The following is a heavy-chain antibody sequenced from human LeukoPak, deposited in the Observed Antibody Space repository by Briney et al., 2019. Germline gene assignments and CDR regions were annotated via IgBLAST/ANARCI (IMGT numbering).Heavy chain of an antibody. CDR2: IASDGSST. V-gene: IGHV3-74*01. Sequence: GGSLRLSCAASGFTFSSYWMNWVRQAPGKGLVWVSRIASDGSSTTYADSVKGRFSISRDNAKNTLYLQMNSLRVEDTAVYYCARGRPHGNDSWGQGTLVTVSS. D-gene: IGHD4-23*01. J-gene: IGHJ4*02. CDR1: GFTFSSYW. CDR3: ARGRPHGNDS.